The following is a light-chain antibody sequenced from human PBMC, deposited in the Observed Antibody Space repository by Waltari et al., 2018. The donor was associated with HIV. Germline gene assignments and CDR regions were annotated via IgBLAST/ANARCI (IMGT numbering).Light chain of an antibody. J-gene: IGKJ2*01. CDR2: GAS. CDR3: QQYNNWPPNT. Sequence: VMTQSPATLSVSPGERATLSCRASQSVSTNLAWYQQKPAQAPRLLIYGASTRATGLPARFSGSGSGTEFILTISSLQSEDFAVYYCQQYNNWPPNTFGQGTKLEIK. V-gene: IGKV3-15*01. CDR1: QSVSTN.